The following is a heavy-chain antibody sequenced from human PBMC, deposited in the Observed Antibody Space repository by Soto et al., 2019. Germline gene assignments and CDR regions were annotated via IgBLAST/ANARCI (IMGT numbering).Heavy chain of an antibody. J-gene: IGHJ6*03. CDR3: ARVPFITITGSSLYYHYMDV. V-gene: IGHV1-8*01. Sequence: QVQVVQSGAEVKKPGASVKVSCKASGYTFTSYDVTWVRQAPGQGLEWMGWMNPTSGNTGYAQKFQGRITMTRNTSISTAYMELSSLTTDDTAVHYCARVPFITITGSSLYYHYMDVWGKGTTVTVSS. D-gene: IGHD3-9*01. CDR1: GYTFTSYD. CDR2: MNPTSGNT.